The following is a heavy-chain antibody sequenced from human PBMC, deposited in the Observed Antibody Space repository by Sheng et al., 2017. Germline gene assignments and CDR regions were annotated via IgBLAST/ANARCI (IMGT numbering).Heavy chain of an antibody. Sequence: QVQLVESGGGVVQPGRSLRLSCAASGFTFSSYAMYWVRQAPGKGLEWVAVILYDGSNKYYADSVKGRFTISRDNSKNTLYLQMNSLRAEDTAVYYCAREPLVSGSYSWGQGTPGSPSP. CDR3: AREPLVSGSYS. CDR2: ILYDGSNK. CDR1: GFTFSSYA. V-gene: IGHV3-30*04. D-gene: IGHD1-26*01. J-gene: IGHJ4*02.